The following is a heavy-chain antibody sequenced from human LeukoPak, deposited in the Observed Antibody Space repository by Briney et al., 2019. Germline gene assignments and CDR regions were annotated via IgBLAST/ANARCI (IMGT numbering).Heavy chain of an antibody. J-gene: IGHJ4*02. CDR2: INYLGSTR. CDR1: GFTFTNFG. Sequence: GRSLRLTCAASGFTFTNFGMHCVRQAPGKGLEWVAFINYLGSTRFYADSVKGRFTVSRDDSMSTQYLQMNSLRPEDMAVYYCAKDRDWAFDYWGQGTLVTVSS. D-gene: IGHD3/OR15-3a*01. CDR3: AKDRDWAFDY. V-gene: IGHV3-30*02.